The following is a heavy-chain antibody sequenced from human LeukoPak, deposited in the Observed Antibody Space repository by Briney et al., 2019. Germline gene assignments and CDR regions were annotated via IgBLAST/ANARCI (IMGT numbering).Heavy chain of an antibody. V-gene: IGHV4-34*01. J-gene: IGHJ4*02. Sequence: SETLSLTCAVYGGSFSGYYWSWIRQPPGKGLEWIGEINHSGSTNYNPSPKSRVTISVDTSKNQFSLKLSSVTAADTAVYYCARGRLGPVATGGFDYWGQGTLVTVSS. D-gene: IGHD5-12*01. CDR3: ARGRLGPVATGGFDY. CDR2: INHSGST. CDR1: GGSFSGYY.